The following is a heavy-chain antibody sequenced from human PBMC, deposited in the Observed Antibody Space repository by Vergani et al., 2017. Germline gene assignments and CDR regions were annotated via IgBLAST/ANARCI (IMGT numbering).Heavy chain of an antibody. CDR2: IDPSDSYT. Sequence: EVQLVQSGAEVKKPGESLRISCKGSGYSFTSYWISWVRQMPGKGLEWMGRIDPSDSYTNYSPSFQGQVTISADKSISTAYLQWSSLKASDTAMYYCARILSGGGYSYGYRYGMDVWGQGTTVTVSS. V-gene: IGHV5-10-1*03. CDR1: GYSFTSYW. J-gene: IGHJ6*02. CDR3: ARILSGGGYSYGYRYGMDV. D-gene: IGHD5-18*01.